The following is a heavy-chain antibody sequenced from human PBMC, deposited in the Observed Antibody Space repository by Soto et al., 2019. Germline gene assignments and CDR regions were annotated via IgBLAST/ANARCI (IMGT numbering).Heavy chain of an antibody. D-gene: IGHD6-13*01. CDR1: GGSISSYY. Sequence: SETLSLICTVSGGSISSYYLSWIRQPAGKGLEWIGRIYTSGSTNYNPSLKSRVTMSVDTSKNQFSLKLSSVNAADTAVYYCATYRRTEAEGFTLDYWGRGTLVTVSS. J-gene: IGHJ4*02. CDR2: IYTSGST. V-gene: IGHV4-4*07. CDR3: ATYRRTEAEGFTLDY.